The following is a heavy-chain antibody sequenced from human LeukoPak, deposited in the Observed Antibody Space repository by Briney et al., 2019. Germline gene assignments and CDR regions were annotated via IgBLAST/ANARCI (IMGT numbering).Heavy chain of an antibody. D-gene: IGHD2-2*01. Sequence: GGSLRLSCAASGFTFSSYGMQWVRQAPGKGLEGVAVISYDGSNKYYADSVKGRFTISRDNSKNTLYLQMNSLRAEDTAVYYCAKDLRYQLLSYYYSYGMDVWGQGTTVTVSS. CDR2: ISYDGSNK. CDR3: AKDLRYQLLSYYYSYGMDV. CDR1: GFTFSSYG. J-gene: IGHJ6*02. V-gene: IGHV3-30*18.